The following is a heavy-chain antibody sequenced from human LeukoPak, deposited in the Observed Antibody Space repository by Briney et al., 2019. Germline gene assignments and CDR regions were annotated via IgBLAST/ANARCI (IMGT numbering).Heavy chain of an antibody. CDR2: INHSGST. CDR3: ASLRPRNPSKKSSSAPRTDY. CDR1: GGSFSGYY. J-gene: IGHJ4*02. D-gene: IGHD6-6*01. V-gene: IGHV4-34*01. Sequence: SETLSLTCAVYGGSFSGYYWSWIRQPPGKGLEWIGEINHSGSTNYNPSLKSRVTISVDTSKNQFSLKLSSVTAADTAVYYCASLRPRNPSKKSSSAPRTDYWGQGTLVTVSS.